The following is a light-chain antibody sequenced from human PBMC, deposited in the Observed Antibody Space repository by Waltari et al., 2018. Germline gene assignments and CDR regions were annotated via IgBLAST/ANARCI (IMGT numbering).Light chain of an antibody. V-gene: IGKV4-1*01. Sequence: DIVMTQSPDSLTVSLGERATINCKSSQSVLFSYENTNYLAWYQQKPGQPPKLLIYWASTRESGVPDRLSGSGAGTDFTLTSSSLQAEDVAVYFCQQYYIAQYTFGQGTKLEIK. J-gene: IGKJ2*01. CDR3: QQYYIAQYT. CDR1: QSVLFSYENTNY. CDR2: WAS.